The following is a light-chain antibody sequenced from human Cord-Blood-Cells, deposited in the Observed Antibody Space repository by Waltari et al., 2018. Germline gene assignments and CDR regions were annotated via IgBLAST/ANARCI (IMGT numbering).Light chain of an antibody. CDR3: QQYNNWPYT. CDR1: QSVSSN. Sequence: EIVMMQSLATLSVSPGERATLPCRASQSVSSNLAWYQQKPGQAPRLRIYGASTRATGIPARFSGSGSGTEFTLTISSLQSEDFAVYYCQQYNNWPYTFGQGTKLEIK. V-gene: IGKV3-15*01. CDR2: GAS. J-gene: IGKJ2*01.